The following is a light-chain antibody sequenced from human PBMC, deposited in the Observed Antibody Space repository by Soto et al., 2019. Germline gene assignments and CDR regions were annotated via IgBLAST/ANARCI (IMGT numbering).Light chain of an antibody. CDR2: EVS. CDR3: SSYTTSSTYV. J-gene: IGLJ1*01. Sequence: QSVLTQPRSVSGSPGQSVTISCTGTSSDVGGYNYVSWYQQHPGKAPKLMIYEVSNRPSGVSNRFSGSKSGNTASLTISGLQAEDEADYYCSSYTTSSTYVFATGTKLTVL. V-gene: IGLV2-14*01. CDR1: SSDVGGYNY.